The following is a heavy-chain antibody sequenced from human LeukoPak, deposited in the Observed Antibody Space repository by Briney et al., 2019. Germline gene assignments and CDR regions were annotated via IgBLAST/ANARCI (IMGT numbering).Heavy chain of an antibody. CDR3: ARDRKGYSYGYSGDYDYYYYMDV. V-gene: IGHV1-69*06. CDR2: IIPIFGTA. Sequence: SVKVSCKASGGTFSSYAISWVRQAPGQGLEWMGGIIPIFGTANYAQKFQGRVTITADKSTSTAYMELSSLRSEDTAVYYCARDRKGYSYGYSGDYDYYYYMDVWGKGTTVTVSS. J-gene: IGHJ6*03. CDR1: GGTFSSYA. D-gene: IGHD5-18*01.